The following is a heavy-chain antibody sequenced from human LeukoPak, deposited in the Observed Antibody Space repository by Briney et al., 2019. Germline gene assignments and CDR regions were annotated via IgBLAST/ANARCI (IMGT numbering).Heavy chain of an antibody. V-gene: IGHV4-59*01. CDR2: IYYSGST. CDR3: ARGGDCSGGSCYAFDY. D-gene: IGHD2-15*01. CDR1: GGSISTYY. Sequence: SETLSLTCTVSGGSISTYYWSWIRQPPGKGLEWIGYIYYSGSTNYNPSLKSRVTISVDTSKNQFSLKLSSVTAAGTAVYYCARGGDCSGGSCYAFDYWGQGTLVTVSS. J-gene: IGHJ4*02.